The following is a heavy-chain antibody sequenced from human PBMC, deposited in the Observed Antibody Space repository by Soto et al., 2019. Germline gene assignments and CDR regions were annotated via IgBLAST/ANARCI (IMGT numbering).Heavy chain of an antibody. CDR1: GFSLSNGKVG. CDR2: IFSNDEK. J-gene: IGHJ6*03. Sequence: SGPTLVNPTETLTLTCTVSGFSLSNGKVGVSWIRQPPGKALEWLAHIFSNDEKSYRTSLKSRLTISEDTPKSQVVLTMTNVDPVDTATYYCARILFGRSVAGGYFYMDVWGKGTTVTVSS. V-gene: IGHV2-26*01. D-gene: IGHD6-19*01. CDR3: ARILFGRSVAGGYFYMDV.